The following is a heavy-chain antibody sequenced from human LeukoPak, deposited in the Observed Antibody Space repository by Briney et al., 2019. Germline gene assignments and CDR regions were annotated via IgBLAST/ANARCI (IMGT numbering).Heavy chain of an antibody. CDR2: INQRGSEK. D-gene: IGHD1-26*01. CDR1: GFAFSRYW. CDR3: ARLDIDGSGRGRYSNDF. Sequence: GGSLRLSCAASGFAFSRYWMSWVRQAPGKGLDWVANINQRGSEKYYAGSVKGRFTISRDNAKNSVSLQMSSLRAEDTAVCYCARLDIDGSGRGRYSNDFWGQGTLVTVSS. J-gene: IGHJ4*02. V-gene: IGHV3-7*01.